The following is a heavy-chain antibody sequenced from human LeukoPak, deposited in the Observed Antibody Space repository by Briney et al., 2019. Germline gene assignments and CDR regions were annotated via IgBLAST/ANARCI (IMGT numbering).Heavy chain of an antibody. CDR1: GFTFSNYW. J-gene: IGHJ1*01. V-gene: IGHV3-7*01. D-gene: IGHD4-17*01. CDR3: AREIYGDSTGGRFHH. CDR2: IKHDGSED. Sequence: GGSLRLSCAASGFTFSNYWMTWVRQAPGKGLEWVANIKHDGSEDYYLDSVKGRFTISRDNAKSSMWLQMNSLRDEDTAVYYCAREIYGDSTGGRFHHWGQGTLVTVSS.